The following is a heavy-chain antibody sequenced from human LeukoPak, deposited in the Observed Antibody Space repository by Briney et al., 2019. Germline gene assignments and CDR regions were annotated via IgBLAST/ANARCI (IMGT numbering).Heavy chain of an antibody. J-gene: IGHJ4*02. D-gene: IGHD3-22*01. CDR2: IYTGGNT. Sequence: GGSLRLSCAASGFTVDSNYLSWVRRAPGKGLEWVSTIYTGGNTYYAASVKGRFTISRDFSKNTVFLHMNSLRAEDTAMYYCVRGDDSGYYDYFDYWGQGALVTASS. CDR3: VRGDDSGYYDYFDY. CDR1: GFTVDSNY. V-gene: IGHV3-53*01.